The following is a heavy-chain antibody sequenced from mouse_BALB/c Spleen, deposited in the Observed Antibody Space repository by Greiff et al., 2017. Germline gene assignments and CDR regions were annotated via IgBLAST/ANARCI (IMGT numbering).Heavy chain of an antibody. V-gene: IGHV14-3*02. CDR1: GFNIKDTY. CDR3: ARWLLHYAMDY. D-gene: IGHD2-3*01. J-gene: IGHJ4*01. Sequence: VQLKQSGAELVKPGASVKLSCTASGFNIKDTYMHWVKQRPEQGLEWIGRIDPANGNTKYDPKFQGKATITADTSSNTAYLQLSSLTSEDTAVYYCARWLLHYAMDYWGQGTSVTVSS. CDR2: IDPANGNT.